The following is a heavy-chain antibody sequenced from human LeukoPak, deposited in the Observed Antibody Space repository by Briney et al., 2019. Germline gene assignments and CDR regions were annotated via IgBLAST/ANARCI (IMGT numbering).Heavy chain of an antibody. CDR2: ISSSGSTI. J-gene: IGHJ6*04. D-gene: IGHD3-10*02. CDR1: GFTFSSYE. Sequence: PGGSQRLSCAASGFTFSSYEMNWVRQAPGKGLEWVSYISSSGSTIYYADSVKGRFTTSRDNAKNSLYLQMNSLRAEDTAVYYCAELGITMIGGVWGKGTTVTISS. V-gene: IGHV3-48*03. CDR3: AELGITMIGGV.